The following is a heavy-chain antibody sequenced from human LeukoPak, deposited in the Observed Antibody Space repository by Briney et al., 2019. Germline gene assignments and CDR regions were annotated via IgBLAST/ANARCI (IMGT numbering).Heavy chain of an antibody. V-gene: IGHV3-30-3*01. CDR3: ARDVEMATNLYYYYGMDV. D-gene: IGHD5-24*01. CDR1: GFTFSSYA. CDR2: ISYDGSNK. Sequence: GRSLRLSCAASGFTFSSYAMHWVRQAPGKGLEWVAVISYDGSNKYYADSVKGRFTISRDNSKNTLYLQMNSLRAEDTAVYYCARDVEMATNLYYYYGMDVWGQGTTVTVSS. J-gene: IGHJ6*02.